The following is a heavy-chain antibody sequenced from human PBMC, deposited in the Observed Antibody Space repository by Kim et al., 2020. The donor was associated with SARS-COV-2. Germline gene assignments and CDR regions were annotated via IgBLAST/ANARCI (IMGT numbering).Heavy chain of an antibody. CDR2: ISSSSSYI. CDR3: ARDLRDSGSYSVDLDY. Sequence: GGSLRLSCAASGFTFSSYSMNWVRQAPGKGLEWVSSISSSSSYIYYADSVKGRFTISRDNAKNSLYLQMNSLRAEDTAVYYCARDLRDSGSYSVDLDYWGQGTLVTVSS. D-gene: IGHD1-26*01. J-gene: IGHJ4*02. V-gene: IGHV3-21*01. CDR1: GFTFSSYS.